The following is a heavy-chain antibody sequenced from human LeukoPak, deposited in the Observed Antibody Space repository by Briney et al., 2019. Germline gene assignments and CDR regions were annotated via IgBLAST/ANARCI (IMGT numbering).Heavy chain of an antibody. D-gene: IGHD3-10*01. J-gene: IGHJ4*02. Sequence: GGSLRLSCAASGFTFSSYSMNWVRQAPGKGLEWVSSISSSSSYIYYADSVKDRFTISRDNAKNSLYLQMNSLRAEDTAVYYCARGSGARIVDYWSQGTLVTVSS. CDR2: ISSSSSYI. CDR3: ARGSGARIVDY. CDR1: GFTFSSYS. V-gene: IGHV3-21*01.